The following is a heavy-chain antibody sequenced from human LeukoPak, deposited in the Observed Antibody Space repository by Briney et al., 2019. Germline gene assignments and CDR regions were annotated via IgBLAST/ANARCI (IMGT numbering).Heavy chain of an antibody. V-gene: IGHV3-23*01. J-gene: IGHJ4*02. CDR2: ISGSGGST. CDR3: ARGATHFDY. D-gene: IGHD1-26*01. Sequence: GGSLRLSCAASGFTFSNYAMTWVRQAPGKGLEWVSTISGSGGSTYYADSVKGRFTISRDNSKNTLYLQMNSLRAEDTAVYYCARGATHFDYWGQGTLVTVSS. CDR1: GFTFSNYA.